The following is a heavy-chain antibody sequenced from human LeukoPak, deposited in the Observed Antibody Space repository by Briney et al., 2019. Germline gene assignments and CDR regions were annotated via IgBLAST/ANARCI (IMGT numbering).Heavy chain of an antibody. D-gene: IGHD3-3*01. V-gene: IGHV4-4*07. CDR1: GGSINSYY. J-gene: IGHJ6*03. CDR3: ARDRLGRITIFGVAPSYYYMDV. CDR2: IYTSGST. Sequence: SETLSLTCTVPGGSINSYYWSWIRQPAGKGLEWIGRIYTSGSTNYNPSLRSRVTMSVDTSKNQFSLKLSSVTAADTAVYYCARDRLGRITIFGVAPSYYYMDVWGQGTTVTVSS.